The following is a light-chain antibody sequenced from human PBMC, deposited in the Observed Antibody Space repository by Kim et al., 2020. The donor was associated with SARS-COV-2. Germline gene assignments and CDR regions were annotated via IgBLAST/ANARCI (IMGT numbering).Light chain of an antibody. CDR3: QSYDSSNRV. J-gene: IGLJ3*02. V-gene: IGLV6-57*01. CDR2: EDN. CDR1: SGSIASNY. Sequence: NFMLTQPHSVSESSGKMVTISCTRSSGSIASNYVQWYQQRPGSSPTTVIYEDNQRPSGVPDRFSGSIDSSSNSASLTISGLKTEDEADYYCQSYDSSNRVFGGGTQLPVL.